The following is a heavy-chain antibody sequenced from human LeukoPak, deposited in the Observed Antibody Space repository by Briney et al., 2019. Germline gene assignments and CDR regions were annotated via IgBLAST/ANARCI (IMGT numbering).Heavy chain of an antibody. Sequence: SETLSLTCTVSGGSISSYYWSWIRQPPGKGLEWIGYIYYSGSANYNPSLKSRVTISVDTSKNQFSLKLSSVTAADTAVYYCARASTFDYWGQGTLVTVSS. CDR2: IYYSGSA. CDR1: GGSISSYY. CDR3: ARASTFDY. J-gene: IGHJ4*02. V-gene: IGHV4-59*01.